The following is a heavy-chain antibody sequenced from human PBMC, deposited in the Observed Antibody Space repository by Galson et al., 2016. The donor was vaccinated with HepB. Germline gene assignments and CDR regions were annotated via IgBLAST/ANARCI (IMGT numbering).Heavy chain of an antibody. J-gene: IGHJ4*02. Sequence: TLSLTCTVSGGSISSGDYYWSWIRQHPGEGLEWIGYIFYNGNIYYNPSLKSRVTISVDTSKNQFSLKLTSVTAADTAVYYCVRTGQTWLLFDYWGQGALVTVSS. CDR2: IFYNGNI. V-gene: IGHV4-31*03. CDR3: VRTGQTWLLFDY. CDR1: GGSISSGDYY. D-gene: IGHD3-22*01.